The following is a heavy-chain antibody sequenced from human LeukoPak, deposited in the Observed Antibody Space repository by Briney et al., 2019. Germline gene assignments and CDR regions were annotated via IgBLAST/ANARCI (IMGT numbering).Heavy chain of an antibody. Sequence: GGSLRLSCAASGFTFSSYSMNWVRQAPGKGLEWVSSISSSSSYIYYADSVKGRFTISRDNAKNSLYLQMNSLRDGDTAVYYCAAGAFGGFDYWGQGTLVTVSS. D-gene: IGHD3-16*01. V-gene: IGHV3-21*01. CDR3: AAGAFGGFDY. J-gene: IGHJ4*02. CDR1: GFTFSSYS. CDR2: ISSSSSYI.